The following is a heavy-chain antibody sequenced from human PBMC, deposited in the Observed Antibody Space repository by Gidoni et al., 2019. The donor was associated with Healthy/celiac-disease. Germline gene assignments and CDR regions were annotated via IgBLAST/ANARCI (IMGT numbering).Heavy chain of an antibody. Sequence: EVQLVESGGGLVKPGGSLRLSCAASGFTFSSYSMNWVRQAPGKGLELVSSISSGSSYIYYADSVKGRFTISRDNAKNSLYLQMNSLRAEDTAVYYCARNSAGALDYWGQGTLVTVSS. CDR3: ARNSAGALDY. J-gene: IGHJ4*02. CDR2: ISSGSSYI. V-gene: IGHV3-21*01. CDR1: GFTFSSYS. D-gene: IGHD1-26*01.